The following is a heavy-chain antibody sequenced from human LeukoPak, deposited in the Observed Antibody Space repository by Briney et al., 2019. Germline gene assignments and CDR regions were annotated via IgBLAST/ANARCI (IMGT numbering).Heavy chain of an antibody. D-gene: IGHD4-23*01. Sequence: GGSLRLSCAASGFTFSSYGMHWVRQAPGKGLEWVAFIRYDGSNKYYADSVKGRFTISRDNSKNTLYLQMNSLRAEDMAVYYCARAVEGVFHYYMDVWGKGTTVTVSS. V-gene: IGHV3-30*02. CDR3: ARAVEGVFHYYMDV. J-gene: IGHJ6*03. CDR1: GFTFSSYG. CDR2: IRYDGSNK.